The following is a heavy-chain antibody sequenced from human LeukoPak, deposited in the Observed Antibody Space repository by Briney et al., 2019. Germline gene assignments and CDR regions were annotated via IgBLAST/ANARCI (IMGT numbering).Heavy chain of an antibody. V-gene: IGHV1-18*01. D-gene: IGHD5-12*01. CDR2: ISAYNGNT. CDR1: GYTFTSYG. Sequence: ASVKVSCKASGYTFTSYGISWVRQAPGQGLEWMGWISAYNGNTNYAQKLQGRVTMTEDTSTDTAYMELSSLRSEDTAVYYCATEIVATTDYWGQGTLVTVSS. CDR3: ATEIVATTDY. J-gene: IGHJ4*02.